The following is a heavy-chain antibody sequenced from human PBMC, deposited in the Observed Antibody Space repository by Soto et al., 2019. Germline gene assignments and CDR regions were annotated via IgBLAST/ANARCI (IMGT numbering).Heavy chain of an antibody. CDR1: GFTFSSYS. V-gene: IGHV3-21*01. CDR2: ISSSSSYI. CDR3: ASLVGLYSGYDYYYYGMDV. D-gene: IGHD5-12*01. Sequence: GGSLRLSCAASGFTFSSYSMNWVRQAPGKGLEWVSSISSSSSYIYYADSVKGRFTISRDNAKNSLYLQMNSLRAEDTAVYYCASLVGLYSGYDYYYYGMDVWGQGTTVTVSS. J-gene: IGHJ6*02.